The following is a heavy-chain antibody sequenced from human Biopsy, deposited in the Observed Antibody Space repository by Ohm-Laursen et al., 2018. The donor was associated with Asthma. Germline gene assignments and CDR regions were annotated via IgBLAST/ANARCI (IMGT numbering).Heavy chain of an antibody. Sequence: SLRLSCAATGFTFGDYWISWVRQVPGKGLERVANIKHDGTEKNHVDSLKGRFTISRDNAKNSLYLQMNSLRAEDTAVYYCARTFHFWSPYHAEHYQLWGQGTLVTVPS. V-gene: IGHV3-7*01. J-gene: IGHJ1*01. CDR1: GFTFGDYW. CDR2: IKHDGTEK. CDR3: ARTFHFWSPYHAEHYQL. D-gene: IGHD3-3*02.